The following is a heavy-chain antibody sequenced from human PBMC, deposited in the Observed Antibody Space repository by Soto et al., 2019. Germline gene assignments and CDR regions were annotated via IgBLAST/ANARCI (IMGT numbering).Heavy chain of an antibody. J-gene: IGHJ5*01. Sequence: SETLSLTCSVSGDSISNLDYFWAWIRQPPGQALEYIGYIYKSAKTYYNPSFESRVAISVETSKSQFSLNVTSVTAADTAVYFCARGRYCLTGRCFPNWFDSWGQGAMGTVS. CDR3: ARGRYCLTGRCFPNWFDS. CDR1: GDSISNLDYF. D-gene: IGHD7-27*01. CDR2: IYKSAKT. V-gene: IGHV4-30-4*01.